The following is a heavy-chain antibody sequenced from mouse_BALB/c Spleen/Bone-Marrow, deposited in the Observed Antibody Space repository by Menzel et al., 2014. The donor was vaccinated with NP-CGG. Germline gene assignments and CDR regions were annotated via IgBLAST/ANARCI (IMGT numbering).Heavy chain of an antibody. Sequence: EVHLVESGGGLVQPGGSLKLSCAASGFTFRSYGMSWVRQTPEKRLEIVANINNNGVYTYYPDSVKGRFTISRDNAKNHLFLQSRHLKSEDTAMYYCSIVVGGYSWFVYWGQGTLVTVSA. D-gene: IGHD2-3*01. CDR2: INNNGVYT. J-gene: IGHJ3*01. V-gene: IGHV5-6-3*01. CDR3: SIVVGGYSWFVY. CDR1: GFTFRSYG.